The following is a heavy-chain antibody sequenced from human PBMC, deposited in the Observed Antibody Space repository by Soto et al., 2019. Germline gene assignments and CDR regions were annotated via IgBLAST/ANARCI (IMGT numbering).Heavy chain of an antibody. CDR2: ISYDGSNK. J-gene: IGHJ5*02. CDR1: GFTFSSYA. V-gene: IGHV3-30-3*01. D-gene: IGHD6-13*01. Sequence: QVQLVESGGGVVQPGRSLRLSCAASGFTFSSYAMHWVRQAPGKGLEWVAVISYDGSNKYYADSVKGRFTISRDNSKNTLYRQMNSLRAEDTAVYYCARARLFAAAGMLGWFDPWGQGTLVTVSS. CDR3: ARARLFAAAGMLGWFDP.